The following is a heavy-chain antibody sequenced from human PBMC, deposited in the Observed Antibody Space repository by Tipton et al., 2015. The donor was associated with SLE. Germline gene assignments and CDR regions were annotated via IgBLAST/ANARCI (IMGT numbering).Heavy chain of an antibody. CDR1: GGSFSGYY. V-gene: IGHV4-34*01. D-gene: IGHD3-10*01. CDR2: INHSGST. CDR3: ARRFRGGPLSMDV. Sequence: LRLSCAVYGGSFSGYYWSWIRQPPGKGLEWIGEINHSGSTNYNPSLKSRVTISVDTSKNQFSLKLSSVTAADTAVYYCARRFRGGPLSMDVWGQGTTVTVSS. J-gene: IGHJ6*02.